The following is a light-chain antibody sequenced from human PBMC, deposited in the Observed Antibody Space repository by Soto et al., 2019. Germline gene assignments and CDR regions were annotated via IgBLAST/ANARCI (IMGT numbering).Light chain of an antibody. CDR3: QQYDSSPRT. Sequence: DVRMTQSPSSLSASVGDTITITCRASRTINTYLNWFQQKPGEPPRLLIYGASTLHDGVPSRFSGSGSGADFTLTISGLQPEDFAVYYCQQYDSSPRTFGQGTRVEIK. CDR1: RTINTY. J-gene: IGKJ1*01. V-gene: IGKV1-39*01. CDR2: GAS.